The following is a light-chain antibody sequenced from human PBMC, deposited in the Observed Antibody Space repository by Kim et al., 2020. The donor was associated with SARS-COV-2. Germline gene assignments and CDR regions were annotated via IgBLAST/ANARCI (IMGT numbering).Light chain of an antibody. CDR1: SSDVGSYNR. Sequence: QSALTQPASASGSPGQSVTISCTGTSSDVGSYNRVSWYQQPPGTAPKLMIYEVSNRPAGVPDRFSGSKSGNTASLTISGLQAEDEADYYCSSYTSSSTYVFGTVTKVTVL. V-gene: IGLV2-18*02. J-gene: IGLJ1*01. CDR2: EVS. CDR3: SSYTSSSTYV.